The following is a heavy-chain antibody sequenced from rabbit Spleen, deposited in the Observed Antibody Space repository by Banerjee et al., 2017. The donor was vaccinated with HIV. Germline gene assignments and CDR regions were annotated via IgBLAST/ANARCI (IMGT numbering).Heavy chain of an antibody. CDR2: IYTGSSGYT. V-gene: IGHV1S45*01. J-gene: IGHJ6*01. CDR3: ARDTGSSFSSYGMDL. Sequence: QEQLEESGGDLVKPGASLTLTCTASGFSFSSTYYMSWVRQAPGKGLEWIACIYTGSSGYTYYASWAKGRFTCSKTSSTTVTLQMTSLTVADTATYFCARDTGSSFSSYGMDLWGPGTLVTVS. D-gene: IGHD8-1*01. CDR1: GFSFSSTYY.